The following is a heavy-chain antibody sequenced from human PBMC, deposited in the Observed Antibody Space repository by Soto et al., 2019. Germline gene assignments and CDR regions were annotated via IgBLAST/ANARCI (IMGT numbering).Heavy chain of an antibody. CDR2: INHSGST. J-gene: IGHJ5*02. Sequence: SETLSLTCAVYGGSFSGYYWSWIRQPPGKGLEWIGEINHSGSTNYNPSLKSRVTISVDTSKNQFSLKLSSVTAADTAVYYCARGAYYYDSSGYFDWFDPWGQGTLVTVS. V-gene: IGHV4-34*01. CDR1: GGSFSGYY. CDR3: ARGAYYYDSSGYFDWFDP. D-gene: IGHD3-22*01.